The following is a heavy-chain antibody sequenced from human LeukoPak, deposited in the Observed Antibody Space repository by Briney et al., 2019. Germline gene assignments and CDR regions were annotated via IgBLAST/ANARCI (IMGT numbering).Heavy chain of an antibody. CDR1: GFSFSSYS. J-gene: IGHJ4*02. CDR3: ARDLYRIVVVPHYFDY. CDR2: ISSSSNSI. Sequence: GGSLRLSCAASGFSFSSYSMNWVRQAPGKGLEWVSYISSSSNSIYYADSVKGRFTISRDNVKKSLYLQMNSLRAEDTAVYYCARDLYRIVVVPHYFDYWGQGTLVTVSS. V-gene: IGHV3-48*01. D-gene: IGHD3-22*01.